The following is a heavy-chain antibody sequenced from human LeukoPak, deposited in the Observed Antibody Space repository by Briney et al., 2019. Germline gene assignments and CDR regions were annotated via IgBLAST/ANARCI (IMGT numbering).Heavy chain of an antibody. CDR3: ARRGAVAGTFDY. CDR1: GFTFSSYW. V-gene: IGHV3-74*01. Sequence: GGSLRLSCAASGFTFSSYWMHWVRQAPGKGLVWVSRIKSDGSSTSYADSVKGRFTISRDNAKNTLYLQMNSLRAEDTAMYYCARRGAVAGTFDYWGQGTLVTVSS. D-gene: IGHD6-19*01. CDR2: IKSDGSST. J-gene: IGHJ4*02.